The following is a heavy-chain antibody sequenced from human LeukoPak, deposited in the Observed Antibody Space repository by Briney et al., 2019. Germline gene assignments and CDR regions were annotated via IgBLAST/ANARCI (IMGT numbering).Heavy chain of an antibody. CDR3: ARWDCTSTSCYPPNFYGMDI. CDR2: IKEDGNDK. D-gene: IGHD2-2*01. V-gene: IGHV3-7*03. Sequence: GGSLRLSCAASGFTFSSYWMSWVRQAPGKGLEWVANIKEDGNDKYYVDSVKGRFTISRDNAKNSLYLQMNGLKAEDTAVYYCARWDCTSTSCYPPNFYGMDIWGQGTTVSVSS. J-gene: IGHJ6*02. CDR1: GFTFSSYW.